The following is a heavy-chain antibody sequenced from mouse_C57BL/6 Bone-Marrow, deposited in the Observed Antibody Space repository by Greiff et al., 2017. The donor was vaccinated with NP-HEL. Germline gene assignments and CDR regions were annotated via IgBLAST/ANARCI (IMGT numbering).Heavy chain of an antibody. V-gene: IGHV1-81*01. Sequence: VQLQQSGAELARPGASVKLSCKASGYTFTSYGISWVKQRPGQGLEWIGEIYPRSGNTYYNEKFKGKATLTADKSSSTAYMELRSLTSEDSAVYFCVRCGYSAWFAYGGQGTLVTVSA. J-gene: IGHJ3*01. CDR2: IYPRSGNT. CDR1: GYTFTSYG. CDR3: VRCGYSAWFAY. D-gene: IGHD2-3*01.